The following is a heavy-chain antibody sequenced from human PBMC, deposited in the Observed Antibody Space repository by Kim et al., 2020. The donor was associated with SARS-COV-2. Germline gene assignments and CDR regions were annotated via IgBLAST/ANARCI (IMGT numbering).Heavy chain of an antibody. Sequence: GGSLRLSCATSGFTFDDYGMHWVRQAPGKGLEWVSVISGGGDITYYADSVKGRFTISRDNSKNSLYLQMNSLRTEDTALYYCAKRLPCSSGGCYRGFDYWGQGTLVTVSS. V-gene: IGHV3-43*02. CDR3: AKRLPCSSGGCYRGFDY. CDR1: GFTFDDYG. CDR2: ISGGGDIT. D-gene: IGHD2-15*01. J-gene: IGHJ4*02.